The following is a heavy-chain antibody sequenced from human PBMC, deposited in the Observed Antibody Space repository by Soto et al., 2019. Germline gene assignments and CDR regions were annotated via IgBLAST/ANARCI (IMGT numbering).Heavy chain of an antibody. J-gene: IGHJ4*02. CDR1: GFTFSSYS. CDR3: ARAGTVLLWFGELSLPDY. Sequence: EVQLVESGGGLVQPGGSLRLSCAASGFTFSSYSMNWVRQAPGKGLEWDSYISSSSSTIYYADSVKGRFTISRDNAKNSLYLQMNSLRAEDTAVYYCARAGTVLLWFGELSLPDYWGQGTLVTVSS. D-gene: IGHD3-10*01. V-gene: IGHV3-48*01. CDR2: ISSSSSTI.